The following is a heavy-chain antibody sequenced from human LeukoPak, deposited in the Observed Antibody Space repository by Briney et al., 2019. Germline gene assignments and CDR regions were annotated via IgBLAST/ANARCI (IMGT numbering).Heavy chain of an antibody. CDR3: ARNSPYVGTFFDH. J-gene: IGHJ4*02. V-gene: IGHV3-7*01. CDR2: IKEDGSVK. D-gene: IGHD1-26*01. CDR1: GFTFSSYS. Sequence: GGSLRLSCAASGFTFSSYSMNWVRQAPGKGPEWVANIKEDGSVKYYVGSVKGRLTISRDNAKNSLYLQMNSLRAEDTAVYYCARNSPYVGTFFDHWGQGTLVTVSS.